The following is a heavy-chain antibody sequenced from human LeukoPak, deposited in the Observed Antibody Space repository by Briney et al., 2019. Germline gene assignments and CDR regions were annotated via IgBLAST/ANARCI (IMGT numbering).Heavy chain of an antibody. D-gene: IGHD6-13*01. J-gene: IGHJ4*02. Sequence: PGGSLRLSCAVSGFTFSSYWMSWVRQAPGKGLEWVANIKQDGSEKYYVDSVKGRFTISRDNAKNSLYLQMNSLRAEDTAVYYCARENGLSSLPNYWGQGTLVTVSS. CDR1: GFTFSSYW. CDR3: ARENGLSSLPNY. V-gene: IGHV3-7*01. CDR2: IKQDGSEK.